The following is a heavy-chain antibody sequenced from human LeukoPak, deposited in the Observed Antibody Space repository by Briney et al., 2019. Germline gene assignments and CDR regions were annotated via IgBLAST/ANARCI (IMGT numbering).Heavy chain of an antibody. V-gene: IGHV4-59*08. CDR2: IYYSGST. CDR3: ASSGYYFTSNWFDP. CDR1: GGSINGYY. D-gene: IGHD3-22*01. Sequence: SETLSLTCTVTGGSINGYYWSWIRQPPGKGLEWIGYIYYSGSTNYNPSLKSRVTISVDTSKNQFSLKLSSVTAADTAVYYCASSGYYFTSNWFDPWGQGTLVTVSS. J-gene: IGHJ5*02.